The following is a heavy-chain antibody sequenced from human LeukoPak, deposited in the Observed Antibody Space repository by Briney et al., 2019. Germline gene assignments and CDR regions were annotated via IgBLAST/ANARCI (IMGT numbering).Heavy chain of an antibody. V-gene: IGHV4-59*01. CDR3: ARSLPPPHYGSNAYFFDN. J-gene: IGHJ4*02. D-gene: IGHD4-23*01. CDR2: IYYNEST. CDR1: GGSISTYY. Sequence: PSETLSLTCTVSGGSISTYYWTWIRQPPGKGLEWIGYIYYNESTNYNPSLKSRVTISVDTSKNQFSLKLTSVTAADTAVYYCARSLPPPHYGSNAYFFDNWGQGTLVTVSS.